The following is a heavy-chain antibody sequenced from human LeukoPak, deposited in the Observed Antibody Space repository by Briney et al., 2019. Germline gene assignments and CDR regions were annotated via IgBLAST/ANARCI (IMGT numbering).Heavy chain of an antibody. CDR1: GHTFTTYW. CDR2: TYPGDSDT. J-gene: IGHJ3*02. V-gene: IGHV5-51*01. D-gene: IGHD6-6*01. CDR3: ARSIAALTYAFDM. Sequence: GESLKISCKGSGHTFTTYWIAWVRQMPGKGLEWMGITYPGDSDTRYSPSFQGQVTISADKSISTAYLQWSSLKASDTAMYYCARSIAALTYAFDMWGQGTMVTVSS.